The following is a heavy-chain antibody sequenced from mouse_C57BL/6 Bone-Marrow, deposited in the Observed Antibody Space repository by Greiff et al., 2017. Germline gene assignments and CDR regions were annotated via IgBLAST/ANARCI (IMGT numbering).Heavy chain of an antibody. CDR2: IDPANGNT. CDR1: GFNIKNTY. V-gene: IGHV14-3*01. Sequence: EVKLVESVAELVRPGASVKLSCTASGFNIKNTYMHWVKQRPEQGLEWIGRIDPANGNTKYAPKFQGKATITADTSSNTAYLQLSSLTSEDTAIYYCARGDYYGSSPAWFAYWGQGTLVTVSA. J-gene: IGHJ3*01. CDR3: ARGDYYGSSPAWFAY. D-gene: IGHD1-1*01.